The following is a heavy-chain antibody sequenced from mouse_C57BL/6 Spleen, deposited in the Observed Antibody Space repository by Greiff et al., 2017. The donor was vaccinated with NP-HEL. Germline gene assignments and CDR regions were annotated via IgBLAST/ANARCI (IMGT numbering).Heavy chain of an antibody. CDR3: AREDYGSSYGYFDV. CDR2: IYPGDGDT. CDR1: GYAFSSSW. J-gene: IGHJ1*03. D-gene: IGHD1-1*01. Sequence: QVQLQQSGPELVKPGASVQISCKASGYAFSSSWMNWVKQRPGKGLEWIGRIYPGDGDTNYNGKFKGKATLTADKSSSTAYMQLSSLTSEDSAVYFCAREDYGSSYGYFDVWGTGTTVTVSS. V-gene: IGHV1-82*01.